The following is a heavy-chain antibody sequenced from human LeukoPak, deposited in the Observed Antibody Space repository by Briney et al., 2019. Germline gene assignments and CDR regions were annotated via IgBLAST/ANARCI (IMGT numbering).Heavy chain of an antibody. Sequence: ASVKVSCKASGYTFTGYYMHWVRQAPGQGLEWMAWINAYNGDTNYAQKLQGRVTLTTDTSTSTAYMELRSLRSDDTAVYYCARDGSGVWFDYWGQGTLVTVSS. J-gene: IGHJ4*02. CDR1: GYTFTGYY. CDR2: INAYNGDT. CDR3: ARDGSGVWFDY. D-gene: IGHD3-10*01. V-gene: IGHV1-18*04.